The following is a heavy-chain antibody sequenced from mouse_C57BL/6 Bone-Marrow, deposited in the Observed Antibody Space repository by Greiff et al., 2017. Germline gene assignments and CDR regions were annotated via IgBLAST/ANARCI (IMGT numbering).Heavy chain of an antibody. D-gene: IGHD1-1*01. J-gene: IGHJ1*03. CDR1: GFTFNTYA. Sequence: EVQRVESGGGLVQPKGSLKLSCAASGFTFNTYAMHWVRQAPGKGLEWVARIRSKSSNYATYYADSVKDRFTISRDDSQSMLYLQMNNLKTEDTAMYYCVRADYYGSGWYFDVWGTGTTVTVSS. CDR2: IRSKSSNYAT. V-gene: IGHV10-3*01. CDR3: VRADYYGSGWYFDV.